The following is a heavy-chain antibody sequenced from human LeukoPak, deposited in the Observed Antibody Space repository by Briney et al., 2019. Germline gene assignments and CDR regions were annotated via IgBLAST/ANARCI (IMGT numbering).Heavy chain of an antibody. CDR1: GFTFSTYS. CDR2: ISSNGGST. J-gene: IGHJ4*02. V-gene: IGHV3-64*01. Sequence: GGSLRLSCAASGFTFSTYSMHWVRQAPGKGLESVSAISSNGGSTFYANSVKGRFTISRDNSKNTLYLQMGSLRAEDMAVYYCAREYYGGYVDYWGQGTLVTVSS. CDR3: AREYYGGYVDY. D-gene: IGHD2-21*01.